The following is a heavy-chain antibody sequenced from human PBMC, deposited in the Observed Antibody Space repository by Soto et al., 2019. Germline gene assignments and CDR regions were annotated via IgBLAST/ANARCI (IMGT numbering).Heavy chain of an antibody. D-gene: IGHD3-10*01. CDR1: GGSFSGYY. J-gene: IGHJ6*03. CDR3: ARQLSYYYGSGSPFGYYYMDV. Sequence: PETLSLTCAVYGGSFSGYYWSWIRQPPGKGLEWIGEINHSGSTNYNPSLKSRVTISVDTSKNQFSLKLSSVTAADTAVYYCARQLSYYYGSGSPFGYYYMDVWGKGTTVTVSS. V-gene: IGHV4-34*01. CDR2: INHSGST.